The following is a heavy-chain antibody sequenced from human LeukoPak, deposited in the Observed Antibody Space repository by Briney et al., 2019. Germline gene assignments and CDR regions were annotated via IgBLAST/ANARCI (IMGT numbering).Heavy chain of an antibody. CDR1: GFAFSSHS. D-gene: IGHD6-25*01. CDR2: ISSSSSYI. V-gene: IGHV3-21*01. Sequence: GGSLRLSCAASGFAFSSHSMNWVRQAPGKGLEWVSSISSSSSYIYYADSVKGRFTISRDNAKNSLYLQMNSLRAEDTAVYYCAREEERLGAFDIWGQGTMVTVSS. CDR3: AREEERLGAFDI. J-gene: IGHJ3*02.